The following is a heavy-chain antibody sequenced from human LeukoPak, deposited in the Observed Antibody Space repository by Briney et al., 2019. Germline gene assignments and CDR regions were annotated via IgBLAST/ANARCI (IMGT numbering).Heavy chain of an antibody. D-gene: IGHD3-10*01. CDR3: ARLNGGSGAFDI. Sequence: SVKLSCKASGGTFSSYAISWVRQAPGQGLEWMGGIIPIFGTANYAQKFQGRVTITADKSTSTAYMELSSLRSEDTAVYYCARLNGGSGAFDIWGQGTMVTVSS. V-gene: IGHV1-69*06. J-gene: IGHJ3*02. CDR1: GGTFSSYA. CDR2: IIPIFGTA.